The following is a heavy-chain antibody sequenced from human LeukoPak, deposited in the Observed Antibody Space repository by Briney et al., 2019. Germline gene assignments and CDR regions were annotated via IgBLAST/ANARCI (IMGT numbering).Heavy chain of an antibody. J-gene: IGHJ6*03. D-gene: IGHD6-13*01. V-gene: IGHV4-59*11. CDR3: AREVRPIAAAGTFYYYYMDV. CDR1: GGSISSHY. CDR2: IYYSGST. Sequence: SDTLSLTCTVSGGSISSHYWSWIRQPPGKGLEWIGYIYYSGSTNYNPSLKSRVTISVDTSKNQFSLKLSSVTAADTAVYYCAREVRPIAAAGTFYYYYMDVWGKGTTVTVSS.